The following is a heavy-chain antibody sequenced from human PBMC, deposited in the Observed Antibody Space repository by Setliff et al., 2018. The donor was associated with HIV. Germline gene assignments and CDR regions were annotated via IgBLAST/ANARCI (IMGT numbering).Heavy chain of an antibody. CDR1: GFTFSSAW. J-gene: IGHJ5*01. CDR3: AKLREGHVYSQYDS. CDR2: ISPDGSAT. D-gene: IGHD2-21*01. V-gene: IGHV3-7*03. Sequence: GGSLRLSCAASGFTFSSAWMGWVRQAPAKGLEWVANISPDGSATYYVDSVKGRFTFSRDNSQNALYLQMDSLRAEDTAVYHCAKLREGHVYSQYDSWGHGTLVTVSS.